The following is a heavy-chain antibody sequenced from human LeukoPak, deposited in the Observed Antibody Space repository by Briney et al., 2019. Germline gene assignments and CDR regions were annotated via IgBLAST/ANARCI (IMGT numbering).Heavy chain of an antibody. J-gene: IGHJ4*02. D-gene: IGHD5-18*01. Sequence: GGSLRLSCAASGFTFRSFGMHFVRQAPGKGLEWVAFIRFDGSNQYYTDSVKGRFTISRDNSNNTLFLQMNNLRGDDTAVYLCAKGYGESHFGSWGKGTLVTVSS. CDR2: IRFDGSNQ. V-gene: IGHV3-30*02. CDR1: GFTFRSFG. CDR3: AKGYGESHFGS.